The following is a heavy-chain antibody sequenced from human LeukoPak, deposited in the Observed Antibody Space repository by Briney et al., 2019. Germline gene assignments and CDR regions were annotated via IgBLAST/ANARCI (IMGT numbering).Heavy chain of an antibody. CDR3: ARDRGVAKLDDYYYYGMDV. D-gene: IGHD2-15*01. V-gene: IGHV4-59*01. Sequence: SETLSLTCTVSGGSISSYYWSWIRQPPGKGLEWIGYIYYSGSTNYNPSLKSRVTISVDTSKNQSSLKLSSVTAADTAVYYCARDRGVAKLDDYYYYGMDVWGQGTTVTVSS. CDR2: IYYSGST. CDR1: GGSISSYY. J-gene: IGHJ6*02.